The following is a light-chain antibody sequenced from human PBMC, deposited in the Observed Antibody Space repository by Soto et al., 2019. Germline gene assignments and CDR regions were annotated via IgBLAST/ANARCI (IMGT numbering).Light chain of an antibody. J-gene: IGLJ1*01. CDR3: SSYASTSTAV. Sequence: QSALTQPRSVSGSPGQSVTISCTGASSDVGGYDFVSWYQQHPGKAPKLMIYEVNYRPSGVSNRFSGSKSGITASLTISGLQAEDEADYYCSSYASTSTAVFGSGTKLTVL. CDR2: EVN. CDR1: SSDVGGYDF. V-gene: IGLV2-14*01.